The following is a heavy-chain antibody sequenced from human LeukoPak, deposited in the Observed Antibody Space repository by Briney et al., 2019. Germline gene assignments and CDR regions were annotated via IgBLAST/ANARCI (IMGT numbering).Heavy chain of an antibody. J-gene: IGHJ3*02. CDR2: IRYDGSNN. Sequence: GGSLRLSCAASGFTFSSYGMHWVRQAPGKGLEWVAFIRYDGSNNYYAYSVKGRFTISRDNSKNTMYLQMNSLRAEDTAVYYCAKGGRWLQPDDAFDIWGQGTMVTVSS. V-gene: IGHV3-30*02. D-gene: IGHD5-24*01. CDR1: GFTFSSYG. CDR3: AKGGRWLQPDDAFDI.